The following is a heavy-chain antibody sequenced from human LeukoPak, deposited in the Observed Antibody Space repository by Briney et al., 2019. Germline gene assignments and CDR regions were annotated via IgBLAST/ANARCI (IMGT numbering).Heavy chain of an antibody. V-gene: IGHV3-11*04. CDR2: ISSSGSTI. Sequence: PGGSLRLSCAASGFTFSDYYMSCIRQAPGKGLEWVSYISSSGSTIYYADSVKGRFTISRDNSKNTLYLQMNSLRAEDTAVYYCASSEDSWGSGYYYGMDVWGQGTTVTVSS. J-gene: IGHJ6*02. D-gene: IGHD7-27*01. CDR3: ASSEDSWGSGYYYGMDV. CDR1: GFTFSDYY.